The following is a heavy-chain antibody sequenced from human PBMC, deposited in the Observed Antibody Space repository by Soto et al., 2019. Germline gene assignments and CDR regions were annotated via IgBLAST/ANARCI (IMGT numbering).Heavy chain of an antibody. CDR2: ISYSGST. V-gene: IGHV4-28*01. Sequence: QVQLQESGPGLVKPSDTLSLTCDVSGYSISSSKWWGWIRQPPGKGLEWIGYISYSGSTYYNPSLKSRVTMSVDTFKNQVSLKLSFVTAVDTAMYYCARIAADGRGPWFDPWGQGTLVTVSS. D-gene: IGHD6-13*01. CDR1: GYSISSSKW. J-gene: IGHJ5*02. CDR3: ARIAADGRGPWFDP.